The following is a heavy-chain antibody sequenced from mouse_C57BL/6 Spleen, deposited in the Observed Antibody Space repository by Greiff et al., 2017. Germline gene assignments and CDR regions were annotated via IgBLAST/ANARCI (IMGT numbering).Heavy chain of an antibody. CDR3: TRTLRLYAMDY. V-gene: IGHV1-15*01. CDR2: IDPETGGT. CDR1: GYTFTDYE. Sequence: QVHVKQSGAELVRPGASVTLSCKASGYTFTDYEMHWVKQTPVHGLEWIGAIDPETGGTAYNQKFKGKAILTADKSSSTAYMELRSLTSEDSAVYYCTRTLRLYAMDYWGQGTSVTVSS. J-gene: IGHJ4*01. D-gene: IGHD1-2*01.